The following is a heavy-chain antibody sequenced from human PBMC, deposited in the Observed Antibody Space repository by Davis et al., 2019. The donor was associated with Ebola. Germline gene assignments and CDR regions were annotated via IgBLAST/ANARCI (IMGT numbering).Heavy chain of an antibody. CDR1: GFSISNYA. Sequence: PGGSLRLSCAASGFSISNYAMSWVRQAPGKGLEWVSSISGNGDTYYADSVKGQLTISRDISKSTLYLQMNSLRAEDTAVCYCAKGMYSRSWSGGDCWGQGTLVTVSS. CDR2: ISGNGDT. CDR3: AKGMYSRSWSGGDC. V-gene: IGHV3-23*01. J-gene: IGHJ4*02. D-gene: IGHD4-11*01.